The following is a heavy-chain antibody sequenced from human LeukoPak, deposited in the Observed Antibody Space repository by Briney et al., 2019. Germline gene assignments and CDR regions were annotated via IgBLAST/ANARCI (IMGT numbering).Heavy chain of an antibody. D-gene: IGHD6-13*01. Sequence: GRSLRLSCAASGFTFSSYAMHWVRQAPGKGLEWVAVISYDGSNKYYADSVKGRFTISRDNSKNTLYLQMNSLRAEDTAVYYCARDQHSSSWDFDYWGQGTLVTVSS. CDR3: ARDQHSSSWDFDY. V-gene: IGHV3-30-3*01. CDR1: GFTFSSYA. CDR2: ISYDGSNK. J-gene: IGHJ4*02.